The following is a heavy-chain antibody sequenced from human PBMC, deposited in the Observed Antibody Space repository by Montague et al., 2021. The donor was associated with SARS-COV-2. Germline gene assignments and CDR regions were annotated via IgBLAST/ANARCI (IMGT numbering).Heavy chain of an antibody. V-gene: IGHV4-59*08. CDR2: IYDSGST. Sequence: SETLSLTCTASGGSISSYYWSWIRQPPGKGLEWIGYIYDSGSTNYKSSLKSRVTTSIDTSKNQFSLKLSSVTAADTAVYYCARVRWGEAARGTFYYGMDVWGQGTTVAVSS. D-gene: IGHD6-13*01. J-gene: IGHJ6*02. CDR1: GGSISSYY. CDR3: ARVRWGEAARGTFYYGMDV.